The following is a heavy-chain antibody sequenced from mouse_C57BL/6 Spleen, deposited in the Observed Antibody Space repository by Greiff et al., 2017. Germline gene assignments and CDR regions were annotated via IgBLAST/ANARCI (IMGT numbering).Heavy chain of an antibody. CDR2: ISSGGDYI. J-gene: IGHJ3*01. Sequence: DVMLVESGEGLVKPGGSLKLSCAASGFTFSSYAMSWVRQTPEKRLEWVAYISSGGDYIYYADTVKGRFTISRANARNTLYLQMSSLKSEDTAMYYCTRDLYYDYGGAYWGQGTLVTVSA. V-gene: IGHV5-9-1*02. CDR1: GFTFSSYA. D-gene: IGHD2-4*01. CDR3: TRDLYYDYGGAY.